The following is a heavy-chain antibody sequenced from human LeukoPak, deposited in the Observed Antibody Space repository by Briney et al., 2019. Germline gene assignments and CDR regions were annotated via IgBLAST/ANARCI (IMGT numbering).Heavy chain of an antibody. Sequence: WGSLTLSCAASGFTFSSSGMHWVRQAPGKGLEWVAGMSYDGSNKYYADSVKDRFTISRDNSKNTLYLQMNSPRAEDTAVYYCAKAPDSTGYYIQDYWGQGALVTASS. CDR3: AKAPDSTGYYIQDY. D-gene: IGHD3-22*01. CDR2: MSYDGSNK. V-gene: IGHV3-30*18. CDR1: GFTFSSSG. J-gene: IGHJ4*02.